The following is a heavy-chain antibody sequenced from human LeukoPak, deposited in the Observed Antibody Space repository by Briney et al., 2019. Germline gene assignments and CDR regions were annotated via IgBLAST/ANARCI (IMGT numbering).Heavy chain of an antibody. CDR2: IYYSGST. J-gene: IGHJ3*02. CDR3: ARPCRDGYKHDAFDI. Sequence: SETLSLTCTVSGGSISSSSYYWGWIRQPPGKGLEWIGSIYYSGSTYYNPSLKSRVTISVDTSKNQFSLKLSSVTAADTAVYYCARPCRDGYKHDAFDIWGQGTMVTVSS. V-gene: IGHV4-39*01. CDR1: GGSISSSSYY. D-gene: IGHD5-24*01.